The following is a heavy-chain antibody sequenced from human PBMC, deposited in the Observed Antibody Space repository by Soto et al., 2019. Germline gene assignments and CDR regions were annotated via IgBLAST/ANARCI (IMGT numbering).Heavy chain of an antibody. D-gene: IGHD2-2*01. CDR3: AKAPIYCSSTSCYAFDY. J-gene: IGHJ4*02. CDR2: ISGSGGST. V-gene: IGHV3-23*01. Sequence: GGSLRLSCAASGFTFSSYAMSWVRQAPGKGLEWVSAISGSGGSTYYADSVKGRFTISRDNSKNTLYLQMNSLRAEDTAVYYCAKAPIYCSSTSCYAFDYWGQGTLVTVSS. CDR1: GFTFSSYA.